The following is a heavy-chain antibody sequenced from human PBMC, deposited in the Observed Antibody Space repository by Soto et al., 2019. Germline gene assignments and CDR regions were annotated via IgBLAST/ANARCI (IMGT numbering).Heavy chain of an antibody. D-gene: IGHD6-19*01. CDR2: ISYDGSNK. J-gene: IGHJ4*02. V-gene: IGHV3-30-3*01. CDR1: GFTFSSYA. Sequence: PGGSLRLSCAASGFTFSSYAMHWVRQAPGKRLEWVAVISYDGSNKYYADSVKGRFTISRDNSKNTLYLQMNSLRAEDTAVYYCARDRAVAGDYWGQGTLVTVSS. CDR3: ARDRAVAGDY.